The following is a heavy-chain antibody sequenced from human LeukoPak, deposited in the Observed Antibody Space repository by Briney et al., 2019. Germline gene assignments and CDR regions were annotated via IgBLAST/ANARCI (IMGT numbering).Heavy chain of an antibody. D-gene: IGHD6-13*01. CDR1: GFTFSSYW. CDR3: ARGPLIAAAGTW. CDR2: INQDGTEK. J-gene: IGHJ4*02. V-gene: IGHV3-7*03. Sequence: GGSLRLSCAASGFTFSSYWMSWVRQAPGEGLEWVAKINQDGTEKAYVDSVRGRFTISRDNAKNSLFLQMNSLGAEDTAVYYCARGPLIAAAGTWWGQGTLVTVSS.